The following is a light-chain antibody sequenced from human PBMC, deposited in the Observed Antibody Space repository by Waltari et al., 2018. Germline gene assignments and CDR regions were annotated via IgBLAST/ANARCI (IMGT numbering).Light chain of an antibody. Sequence: DIVIAQSPYSLALSLGESAYINCQSSQSIINSQHGQSYLAWYQHNPGQPPKLLIHLASTRESGVPDRFSGSGSGTDFTLTISSLQAEDVAIYYCQQYHTSPFTFGPGTKVDI. V-gene: IGKV4-1*01. CDR3: QQYHTSPFT. CDR1: QSIINSQHGQSY. CDR2: LAS. J-gene: IGKJ3*01.